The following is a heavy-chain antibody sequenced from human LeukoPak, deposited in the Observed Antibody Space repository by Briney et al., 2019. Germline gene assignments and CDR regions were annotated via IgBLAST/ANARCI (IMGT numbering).Heavy chain of an antibody. J-gene: IGHJ4*02. D-gene: IGHD6-19*01. Sequence: GASVKVSCKASGGTFSSYAISWVRQAPGQGLEWMGRIIPILGIANYAQKFQGRVTITADKSTSTAYMELSSLRSEDTAVCYCARDGTVAGTLHWGQGTLVTVSS. V-gene: IGHV1-69*04. CDR2: IIPILGIA. CDR3: ARDGTVAGTLH. CDR1: GGTFSSYA.